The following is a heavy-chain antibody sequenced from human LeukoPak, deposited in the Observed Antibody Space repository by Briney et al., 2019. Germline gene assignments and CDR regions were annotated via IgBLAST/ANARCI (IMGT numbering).Heavy chain of an antibody. V-gene: IGHV3-72*01. CDR3: ARGLGGTTGALDY. CDR2: IRNKASSYTT. Sequence: PGGSLRLSCAASGFTFSDHYMDWVRQAPGKGLEWVGRIRNKASSYTTEYAASVKVRFTISRDDSNTSVFLQINSLKTEDTAFYYCARGLGGTTGALDYWGQGTLVTVSS. D-gene: IGHD1-7*01. J-gene: IGHJ4*02. CDR1: GFTFSDHY.